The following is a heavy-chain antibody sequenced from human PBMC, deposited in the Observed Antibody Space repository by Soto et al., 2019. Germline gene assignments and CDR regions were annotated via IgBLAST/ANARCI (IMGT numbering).Heavy chain of an antibody. CDR3: ASCTNGVCGFDY. CDR2: IIPIFGTA. V-gene: IGHV1-69*13. CDR1: GCTFSSYA. J-gene: IGHJ4*02. D-gene: IGHD2-8*01. Sequence: RAAVKVSCKASGCTFSSYAISWVRQAPGQGLEWMGGIIPIFGTANYAQKFQGRVTITADESTSTAYMELSSLRSEDTAVYYCASCTNGVCGFDYWGQGTLVTVSS.